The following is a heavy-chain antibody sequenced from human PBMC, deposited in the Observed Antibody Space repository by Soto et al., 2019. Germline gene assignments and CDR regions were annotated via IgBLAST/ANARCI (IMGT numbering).Heavy chain of an antibody. CDR1: GFTFSSYA. D-gene: IGHD1-26*01. Sequence: GGSLRLSRAASGFTFSSYAMHWVRQAPGKGLEWVAVISYDGSNKYYADSVKGRFTISRDNSKNTLYLQMNSLRAEDTAVYYCARVHEVDSGGSFDYWGQGTLVTVSS. CDR2: ISYDGSNK. J-gene: IGHJ4*02. V-gene: IGHV3-30-3*01. CDR3: ARVHEVDSGGSFDY.